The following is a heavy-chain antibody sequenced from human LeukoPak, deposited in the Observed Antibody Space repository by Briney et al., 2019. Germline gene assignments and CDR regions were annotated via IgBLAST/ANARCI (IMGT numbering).Heavy chain of an antibody. CDR3: TRHSPDDTSGYYFYYGMDV. V-gene: IGHV3-48*01. J-gene: IGHJ6*02. Sequence: GGSLRLSCAASGFSFSNSSMNWVRQSPGKGLEWVSYISGSTTATYYADSVRGRFTISRDNVKKSLYLQMNSLKTEDTAVYYCTRHSPDDTSGYYFYYGMDVWGQGTTVTVSS. CDR1: GFSFSNSS. CDR2: ISGSTTAT. D-gene: IGHD3-22*01.